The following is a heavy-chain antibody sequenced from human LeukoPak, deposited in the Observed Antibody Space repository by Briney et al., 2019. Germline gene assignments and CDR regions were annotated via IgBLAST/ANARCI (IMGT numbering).Heavy chain of an antibody. V-gene: IGHV4-30-4*08. CDR3: ATPVLRFLHSGAFDI. CDR2: IYYSGST. CDR1: GGSISSGDYY. D-gene: IGHD3-3*01. J-gene: IGHJ3*02. Sequence: PSETLSLTCTVSGGSISSGDYYWSWIRQPPGKGLEWIGYIYYSGSTHYNPSLKSRVTISVDTSKNQFSLKLSSVTAADTAVYYCATPVLRFLHSGAFDIWGQGTMVTVSS.